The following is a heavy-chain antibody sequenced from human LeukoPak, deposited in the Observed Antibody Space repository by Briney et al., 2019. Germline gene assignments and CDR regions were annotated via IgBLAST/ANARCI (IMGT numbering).Heavy chain of an antibody. CDR1: GFTFSTYS. CDR2: ISTSSTTI. Sequence: GGSLRLSCAASGFTFSTYSMNWVRQAPGKGLEWVSYISTSSTTIYYADSVKGRFTISRDNAKNSLYLQMNGLRAEDTAVYYCATDRYCGSTSCQYYYYSGLDVWGQGTTVTVSS. J-gene: IGHJ6*02. D-gene: IGHD2-2*01. CDR3: ATDRYCGSTSCQYYYYSGLDV. V-gene: IGHV3-48*01.